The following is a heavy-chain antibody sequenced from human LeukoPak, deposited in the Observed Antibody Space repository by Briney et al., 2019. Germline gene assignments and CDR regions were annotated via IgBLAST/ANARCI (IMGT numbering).Heavy chain of an antibody. V-gene: IGHV3-23*01. J-gene: IGHJ4*02. D-gene: IGHD3-10*01. CDR3: AKDMLLWFGESYTPPLDYFDY. CDR2: ISGSGGST. CDR1: GFTFSSYA. Sequence: PGGSLRLSCAASGFTFSSYAMSWVRQAPGKGLEWVSAISGSGGSTYYADSVKGRFTISRDNSKNTLYLQMNSLRAEDTAVYYCAKDMLLWFGESYTPPLDYFDYWGQGTLVTVSS.